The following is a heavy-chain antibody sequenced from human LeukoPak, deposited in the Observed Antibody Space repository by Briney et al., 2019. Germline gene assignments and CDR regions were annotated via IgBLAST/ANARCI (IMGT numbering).Heavy chain of an antibody. Sequence: ASVKVSCKASGYTFSGYATHWVRQASGQRFEWMGWINAGNGHTKYSQNFQGRVTITRDSSANIVYMDVSSLTSEDTAVYYCARGIWSATRVDYYLDNWGRGTLVTVSS. CDR2: INAGNGHT. J-gene: IGHJ4*02. CDR1: GYTFSGYA. D-gene: IGHD5-24*01. V-gene: IGHV1-3*01. CDR3: ARGIWSATRVDYYLDN.